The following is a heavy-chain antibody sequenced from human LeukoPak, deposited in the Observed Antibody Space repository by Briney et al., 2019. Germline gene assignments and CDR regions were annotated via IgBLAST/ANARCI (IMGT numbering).Heavy chain of an antibody. Sequence: PGGSLRLSCAASGFTFSSFGMHWVRQAPGKGLEWVGFIRSTAYGGKTEYAASVKGRFTISRDDSKSIAYLQMNSLKTDDTAVYYCGRAPRPVAWNWFDPWGQGTLVTVSS. CDR2: IRSTAYGGKT. CDR1: GFTFSSFG. CDR3: GRAPRPVAWNWFDP. D-gene: IGHD2-15*01. J-gene: IGHJ5*02. V-gene: IGHV3-49*04.